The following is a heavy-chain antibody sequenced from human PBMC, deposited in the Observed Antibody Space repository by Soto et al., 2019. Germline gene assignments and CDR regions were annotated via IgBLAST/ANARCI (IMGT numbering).Heavy chain of an antibody. CDR3: ARVYSTVTTFGPLEYLDY. V-gene: IGHV1-8*01. CDR1: GYTFTSYD. D-gene: IGHD4-17*01. Sequence: QVQLVQSGAEVKKPGASVKVSCKASGYTFTSYDINWVRQATGQGLEWMGWMNPNSGNTGYAQKVQGRVTMTRNTSISTAYMELSSLRSEDTAVYYCARVYSTVTTFGPLEYLDYWGQGTLVTVSS. CDR2: MNPNSGNT. J-gene: IGHJ4*02.